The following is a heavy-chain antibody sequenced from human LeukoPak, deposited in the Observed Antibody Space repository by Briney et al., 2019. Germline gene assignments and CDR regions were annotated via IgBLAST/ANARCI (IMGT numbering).Heavy chain of an antibody. Sequence: NXVRQAPGQGLEWMGGINASSGDTEFEQKFQGRVTITRDRYISKAYMEVSGQTSDDTAMYYCARDLSSTPNWELDHWGQGTLVTVSS. CDR3: ARDLSSTPNWELDH. CDR2: INASSGDT. J-gene: IGHJ4*02. V-gene: IGHV1-2*02. D-gene: IGHD1-1*01.